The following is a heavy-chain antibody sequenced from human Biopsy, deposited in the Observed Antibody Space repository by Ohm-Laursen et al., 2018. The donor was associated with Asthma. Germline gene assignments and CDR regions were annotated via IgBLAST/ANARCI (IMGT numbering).Heavy chain of an antibody. CDR1: GFSLINSGVG. CDR3: ARAVQSDDFVTGYYNSYFDF. J-gene: IGHJ4*01. D-gene: IGHD3-9*01. CDR2: IYGNDDR. Sequence: TQTLTLTRSFSGFSLINSGVGVGWIRQPPGKAPEWLALIYGNDDRDYSQSLKSRLTITKDTSSRQVVLKMTNMDPVDTGTYFCARAVQSDDFVTGYYNSYFDFWGQGSLVSVSS. V-gene: IGHV2-5*01.